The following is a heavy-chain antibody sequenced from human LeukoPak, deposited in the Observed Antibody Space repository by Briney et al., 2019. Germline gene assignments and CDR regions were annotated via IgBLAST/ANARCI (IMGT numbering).Heavy chain of an antibody. V-gene: IGHV6-1*01. CDR3: ARAGGYCSSTSCYWRILEYFDY. D-gene: IGHD2-2*01. CDR1: GDSVSSNSAA. CDR2: TYYRSKWYN. J-gene: IGHJ4*02. Sequence: PSQTLSLTCAISGDSVSSNSAAWTWIRQSPSRGLEWLGKTYYRSKWYNDYAESVKSRITINPDTSKNQFSLQLNSVTPEDTAVYYCARAGGYCSSTSCYWRILEYFDYWGQGTLVTVSS.